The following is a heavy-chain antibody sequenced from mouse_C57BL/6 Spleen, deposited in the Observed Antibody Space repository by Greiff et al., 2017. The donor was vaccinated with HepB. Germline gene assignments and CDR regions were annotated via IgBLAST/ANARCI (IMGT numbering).Heavy chain of an antibody. CDR3: ARDAYGSSYDYAMDY. CDR1: GYSITSGYY. D-gene: IGHD1-1*01. J-gene: IGHJ4*01. Sequence: DVQLQESGPGLVKPSQSLSLTCSVTGYSITSGYYWNWIRQFPGNKLEWMGYISYDGSNNYNPSLKNRISITRDTSKNQFFLKLNSVTTEDTATYYCARDAYGSSYDYAMDYWGQGTSVTVSS. V-gene: IGHV3-6*01. CDR2: ISYDGSN.